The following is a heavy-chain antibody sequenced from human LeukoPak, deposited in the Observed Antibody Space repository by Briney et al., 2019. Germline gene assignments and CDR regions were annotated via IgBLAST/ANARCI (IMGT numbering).Heavy chain of an antibody. J-gene: IGHJ4*02. V-gene: IGHV5-51*01. CDR3: ARQGITMFRRPNDLDY. D-gene: IGHD3-10*01. CDR2: IYPGDSDT. Sequence: GESLKISCKGSGYSFTSYWIAWVRQMPGKGLEWMGIIYPGDSDTRYSPSFQGQVTMSAAKSISTAYLQWSSLKASDTAMYYCARQGITMFRRPNDLDYWGQGTLVTVSS. CDR1: GYSFTSYW.